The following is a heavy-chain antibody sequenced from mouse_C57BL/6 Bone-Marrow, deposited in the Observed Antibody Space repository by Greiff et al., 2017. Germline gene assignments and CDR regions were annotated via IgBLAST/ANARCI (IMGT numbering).Heavy chain of an antibody. CDR3: AKLEAMDY. CDR2: IWRGGST. Sequence: QVQLQQSGPGLVQPSQSLSITCTVSGFSLTSYGVHWVRQSPGKGLEWLGVIWRGGSTDYNAAFMSRLSITNDNSKSQVFFKMNSLQADDTAIYYCAKLEAMDYWGQGTSVTVSS. V-gene: IGHV2-5*01. J-gene: IGHJ4*01. CDR1: GFSLTSYG.